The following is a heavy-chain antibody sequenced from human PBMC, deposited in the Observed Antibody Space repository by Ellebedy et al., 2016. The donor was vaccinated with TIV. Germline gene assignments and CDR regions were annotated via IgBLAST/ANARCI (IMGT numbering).Heavy chain of an antibody. J-gene: IGHJ4*02. CDR1: GFTFSSYG. Sequence: PGGSLRLSCAASGFTFSSYGMHWVRQAPGKGREWVAFIRYDGSNKYYADSVKGRFTISRDNSKNTLYLQMNSLRAEDTAVYYCAKDRLRFLDYWGQGTLVTVSS. CDR2: IRYDGSNK. V-gene: IGHV3-30*02. D-gene: IGHD4-17*01. CDR3: AKDRLRFLDY.